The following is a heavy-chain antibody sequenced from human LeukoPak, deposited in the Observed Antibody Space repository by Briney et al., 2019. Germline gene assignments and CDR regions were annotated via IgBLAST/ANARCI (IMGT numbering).Heavy chain of an antibody. Sequence: GASVKVSCKASGDTFSSYYMHWVRQAPGQGLEWMGWINPKSGGTNYAQKFQGRVTMTRDTSINTAYMELSRLRSGDTAVYYCARGGDYYDSSGYYDDAFDIWGQGTMVTVSS. J-gene: IGHJ3*02. CDR2: INPKSGGT. V-gene: IGHV1-2*02. CDR3: ARGGDYYDSSGYYDDAFDI. CDR1: GDTFSSYY. D-gene: IGHD3-22*01.